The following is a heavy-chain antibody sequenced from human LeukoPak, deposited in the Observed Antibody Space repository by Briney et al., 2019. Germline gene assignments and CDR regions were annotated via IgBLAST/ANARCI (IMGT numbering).Heavy chain of an antibody. Sequence: GASVKVSCKASGYTFTSYDINWVRQATGQGLEWMGWMNPNSGNTGYAQKFQGRVTITRNTSISTAYMGLSRLRSDDTAVFYCARSPHILTGENFDFWGQGTLVTVSS. V-gene: IGHV1-8*03. CDR2: MNPNSGNT. CDR3: ARSPHILTGENFDF. D-gene: IGHD3-9*01. J-gene: IGHJ4*02. CDR1: GYTFTSYD.